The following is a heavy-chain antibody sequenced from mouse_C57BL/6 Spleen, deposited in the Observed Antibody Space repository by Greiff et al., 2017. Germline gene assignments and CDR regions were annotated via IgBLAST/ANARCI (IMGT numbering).Heavy chain of an antibody. D-gene: IGHD1-1*01. CDR3: ARDYYGSRIYWYFDV. J-gene: IGHJ1*03. Sequence: EVQVVESGGDLVKPGGSLKLSCAASGFTFSSYGMSWVRQTPDKRLEWVATISSGGSYTYYPDSVKGRFTISRDNAKNTLYLQMSSLKSEDTAMYYCARDYYGSRIYWYFDVWGTGTTVTVSS. CDR1: GFTFSSYG. V-gene: IGHV5-6*01. CDR2: ISSGGSYT.